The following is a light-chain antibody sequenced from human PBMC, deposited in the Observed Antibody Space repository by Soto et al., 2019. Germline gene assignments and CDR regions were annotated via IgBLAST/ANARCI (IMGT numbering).Light chain of an antibody. CDR2: GAS. CDR1: QGIGNA. CDR3: LQDINYPWT. V-gene: IGKV1-6*01. J-gene: IGKJ1*01. Sequence: IQTVKSSSSLSASVGDRGTISCGASQGIGNALGWYQQKPGTPPKVLIYGASNVHSGAAPRFSGSGSGTDFTLDISSLQPEDSATYYCLQDINYPWTFGQGTKVDIK.